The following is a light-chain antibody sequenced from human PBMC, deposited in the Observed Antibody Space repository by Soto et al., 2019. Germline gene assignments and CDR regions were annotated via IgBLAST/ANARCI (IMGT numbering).Light chain of an antibody. CDR2: EVS. CDR1: SSDVGGYNH. V-gene: IGLV2-14*01. CDR3: NSHTSSNTRV. J-gene: IGLJ1*01. Sequence: SVLTQPASVSGSPGQSITISCTGTSSDVGGYNHVSWYQHHPGKAPKLMIYEVSNRPSGVPNRFSGSKSGNTASLTISGLQADDEADYYCNSHTSSNTRVFGTGTKVTVL.